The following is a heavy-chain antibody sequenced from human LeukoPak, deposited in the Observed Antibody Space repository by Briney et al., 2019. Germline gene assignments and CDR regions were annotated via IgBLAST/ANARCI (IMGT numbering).Heavy chain of an antibody. CDR2: ISYDGSNK. D-gene: IGHD6-19*01. J-gene: IGHJ4*02. CDR3: ARTLRGNRIAVAGTSFDY. V-gene: IGHV3-30*04. CDR1: GFTFSSYA. Sequence: GGSLRLSCAASGFTFSSYAMHWVRQAPGKGLEWVAVISYDGSNKYYADSVKGRFTISRDNSKNTLYLQVNSLRAEDTAVYYCARTLRGNRIAVAGTSFDYWGQGTLVTVSS.